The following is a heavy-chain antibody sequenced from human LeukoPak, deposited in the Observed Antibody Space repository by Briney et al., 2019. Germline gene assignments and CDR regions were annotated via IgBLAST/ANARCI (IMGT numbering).Heavy chain of an antibody. CDR1: GYTFTSFG. D-gene: IGHD2-2*01. V-gene: IGHV1-69*13. Sequence: VASVKVSCKASGYTFTSFGISWVRQAPGQGLEWMGGIIPIFGTANYAQKFQGRVTITADESTSTAYMELSSLRSEDTAVYYCASSGWVVVVPAAMFFWGQGTLVTVSS. J-gene: IGHJ4*02. CDR2: IIPIFGTA. CDR3: ASSGWVVVVPAAMFF.